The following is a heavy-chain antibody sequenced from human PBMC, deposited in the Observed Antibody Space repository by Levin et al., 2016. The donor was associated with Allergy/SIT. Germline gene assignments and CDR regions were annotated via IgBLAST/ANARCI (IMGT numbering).Heavy chain of an antibody. CDR2: SSSSGRTT. CDR1: GFTLSSYE. J-gene: IGHJ6*02. CDR3: AKSGGSGSYYQAYNYHGLDV. Sequence: GGSLRLSCAASGFTLSSYEMNWVRQAPGKGLEWVSYSSSSGRTTYYADSVKGRFTISRDNVNNTLSLQMNSLRAEDTAVYYCAKSGGSGSYYQAYNYHGLDVWGQGTTVTVSS. V-gene: IGHV3-48*03. D-gene: IGHD3-10*01.